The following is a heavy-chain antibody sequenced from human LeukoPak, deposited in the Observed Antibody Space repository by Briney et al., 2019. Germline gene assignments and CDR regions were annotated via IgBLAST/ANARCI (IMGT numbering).Heavy chain of an antibody. CDR1: GFTFSSYA. Sequence: GSLRLSCAGSGFTFSSYAMSWVRQPPGKGLDWFSAISDTGATTYTADSVKGRFTISRDNSRSPLYLQMNSLRAEDTALYYCAKDTSIGRYCTNGVCSPFDYWGQGTLVTVSS. CDR2: ISDTGATT. V-gene: IGHV3-23*01. CDR3: AKDTSIGRYCTNGVCSPFDY. J-gene: IGHJ4*02. D-gene: IGHD2-8*01.